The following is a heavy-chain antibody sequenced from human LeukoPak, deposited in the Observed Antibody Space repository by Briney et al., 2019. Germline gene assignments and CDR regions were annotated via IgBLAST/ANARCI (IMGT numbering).Heavy chain of an antibody. D-gene: IGHD6-6*01. CDR1: GFNFGDYY. J-gene: IGHJ4*02. Sequence: PGGSLRLSCVASGFNFGDYYMNWIRQSPGKGLEWISYMSSRSGIIYYGGSVKGRFTISRDNAKNSLYLQMNSLRAEDTAVYYCAKEGSIAARPGSYFDYWGQGTLVTVSS. CDR2: MSSRSGII. V-gene: IGHV3-11*01. CDR3: AKEGSIAARPGSYFDY.